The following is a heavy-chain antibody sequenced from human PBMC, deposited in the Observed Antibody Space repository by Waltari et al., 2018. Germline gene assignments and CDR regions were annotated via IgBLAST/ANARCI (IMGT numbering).Heavy chain of an antibody. D-gene: IGHD3-10*01. CDR3: ARDRGSGSYQNYYYYYMDV. CDR1: GGTFSSYA. CDR2: IIPIFGTA. V-gene: IGHV1-69*12. J-gene: IGHJ6*03. Sequence: QVQLVQSGAEVKKPGSSVKVSCKASGGTFSSYAISWVRQAPGQGLEWMGGIIPIFGTANYAQKFQGRVTITADESTSTAYMELSSLRSEDTAVYYCARDRGSGSYQNYYYYYMDVWGKGTTVTISS.